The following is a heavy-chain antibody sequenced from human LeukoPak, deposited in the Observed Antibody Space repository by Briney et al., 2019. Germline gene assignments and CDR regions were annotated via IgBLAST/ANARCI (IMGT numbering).Heavy chain of an antibody. V-gene: IGHV3-73*01. J-gene: IGHJ4*02. CDR1: GFTFSGSA. CDR3: TRHGGYCTNGVCYRGFDY. CDR2: IRSKANSYAT. D-gene: IGHD2-8*01. Sequence: GGSLRLSCAASGFTFSGSAMPWVRQASEKGLEWVGRIRSKANSYATAYAASVKGRFTISRDDSKNTAYLQMNSLKTEDTAVYYCTRHGGYCTNGVCYRGFDYWGQGTLVTVSS.